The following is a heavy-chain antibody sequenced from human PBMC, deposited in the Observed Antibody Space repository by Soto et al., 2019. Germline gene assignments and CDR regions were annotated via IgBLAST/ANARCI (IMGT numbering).Heavy chain of an antibody. CDR3: ASVTFGGVVLAH. CDR1: AASFSKYY. CDR2: IYFNGNT. D-gene: IGHD3-16*01. J-gene: IGHJ4*02. Sequence: SETLSLTCTVSAASFSKYYWSWIRQPPGKGLEWIGYIYFNGNTNYNPSLKRRVTISIDTSKKQISLNLTSVTDADSAVYYCASVTFGGVVLAHWGQGTLVT. V-gene: IGHV4-59*01.